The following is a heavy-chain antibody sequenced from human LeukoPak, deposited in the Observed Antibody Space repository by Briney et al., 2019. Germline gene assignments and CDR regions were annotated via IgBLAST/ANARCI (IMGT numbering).Heavy chain of an antibody. D-gene: IGHD2-2*01. CDR2: ISWNSGSI. Sequence: GGSLRLSCAAPGFTFDDYAMHWVRQAPGKGLEWVSGISWNSGSIGYADSVKGRFTISRDNAKNSLYLRMNSLRAEDMALYYCAKGYCGSTSCHFAYWGQGTLVTVSS. CDR3: AKGYCGSTSCHFAY. CDR1: GFTFDDYA. V-gene: IGHV3-9*03. J-gene: IGHJ4*02.